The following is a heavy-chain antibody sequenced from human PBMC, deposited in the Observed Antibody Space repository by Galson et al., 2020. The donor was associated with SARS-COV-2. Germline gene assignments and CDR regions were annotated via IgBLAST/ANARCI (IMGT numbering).Heavy chain of an antibody. J-gene: IGHJ3*02. D-gene: IGHD3-22*01. CDR3: AHVPKQYGSSGSGDAVDI. CDR2: IYWNDDK. Sequence: SGPTLVKPTQTLTLTCTFSGFSLTTSGVGVGWIRQPPGKALEWLALIYWNDDKRYSPSLKSRLTITKDTTNNQVVLIMPNMDPVDTATYYCAHVPKQYGSSGSGDAVDIGGQGTMVTVSS. CDR1: GFSLTTSGVG. V-gene: IGHV2-5*01.